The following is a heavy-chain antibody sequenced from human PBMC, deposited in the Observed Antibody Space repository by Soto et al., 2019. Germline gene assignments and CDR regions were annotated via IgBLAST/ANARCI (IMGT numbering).Heavy chain of an antibody. CDR3: ARGINDHYETSGLDY. J-gene: IGHJ4*02. V-gene: IGHV3-74*01. CDR2: IKSDGSST. D-gene: IGHD3-22*01. Sequence: EVQLVESGGALVQPGGSLRLSCAASGFTFSNNWMYWIRQAPGKGLMWVSHIKSDGSSTVSADSVKGRFTISRDNAKNSVYLQMNSLRVEDTAVYYCARGINDHYETSGLDYWGQGTLVTVSS. CDR1: GFTFSNNW.